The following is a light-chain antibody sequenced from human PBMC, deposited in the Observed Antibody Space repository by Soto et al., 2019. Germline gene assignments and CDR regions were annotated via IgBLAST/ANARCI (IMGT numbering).Light chain of an antibody. CDR3: QQYGSSPPVT. J-gene: IGKJ5*01. Sequence: EIVLTQSPGTLSLSPGERATLSCRASQSVSSSYLAWYQQKPGQAPRLLIYGASGRATGIPDRFSGSVSGTDFPLTISRLEPEDFAVYYCQQYGSSPPVTFGQGTRLEI. CDR1: QSVSSSY. CDR2: GAS. V-gene: IGKV3-20*01.